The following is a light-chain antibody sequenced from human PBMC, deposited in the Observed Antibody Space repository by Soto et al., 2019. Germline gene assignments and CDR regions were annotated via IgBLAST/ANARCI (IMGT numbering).Light chain of an antibody. V-gene: IGKV3-15*01. CDR2: GAS. J-gene: IGKJ5*01. CDR3: QQYNNWPFT. CDR1: QSVSSN. Sequence: EIVMTQSPATLSVSPGERATLSCRASQSVSSNLAWYQQKPGQAPRLLMYGASTRATGIPARFSGSGSGTEFTLTISSLQSEYFAVYYCQQYNNWPFTFGQGTQLEIK.